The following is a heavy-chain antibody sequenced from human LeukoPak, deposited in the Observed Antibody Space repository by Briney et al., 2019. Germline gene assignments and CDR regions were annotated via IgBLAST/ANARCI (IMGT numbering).Heavy chain of an antibody. CDR2: ISFDGSRR. D-gene: IGHD3-22*01. CDR3: ARCSYFYDSSAYYNFDY. Sequence: GGSLRLSCAASGFTFSDSGMHWVRQAPGKGLEWVAIISFDGSRRFYADSVRGRFTVSRDNAENSLYLQMNSLRAEDTAVYYCARCSYFYDSSAYYNFDYWGQGTLVTVSA. V-gene: IGHV3-30*03. CDR1: GFTFSDSG. J-gene: IGHJ4*02.